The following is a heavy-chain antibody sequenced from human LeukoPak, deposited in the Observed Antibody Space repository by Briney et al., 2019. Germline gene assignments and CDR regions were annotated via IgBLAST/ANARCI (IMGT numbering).Heavy chain of an antibody. J-gene: IGHJ3*02. D-gene: IGHD3-22*01. Sequence: SETLSLTCTVSGGSISSYYWSWIRQPAGKGLEWIGRIYTSGSTNYNPSLKSRVTMSVDTSKNQFSLKLSSVTAADTAVYYCARHADSSGLGDAFDIWGHGTMVTVSS. CDR1: GGSISSYY. CDR3: ARHADSSGLGDAFDI. V-gene: IGHV4-4*07. CDR2: IYTSGST.